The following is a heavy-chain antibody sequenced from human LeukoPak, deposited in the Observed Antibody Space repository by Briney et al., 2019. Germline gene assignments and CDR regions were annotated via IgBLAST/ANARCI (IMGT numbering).Heavy chain of an antibody. CDR1: GGSISTNY. CDR2: IYSSGST. V-gene: IGHV4-59*08. J-gene: IGHJ4*02. CDR3: ARHFRVDSSGPYFDC. D-gene: IGHD3-22*01. Sequence: PSETLSLICTVSGGSISTNYWSWIRQPPGKGLEGIGYIYSSGSTSYNPSLESRVTISVDTSRNQFSLKLNSVTAADSAIYCCARHFRVDSSGPYFDCWGQGILVTVSS.